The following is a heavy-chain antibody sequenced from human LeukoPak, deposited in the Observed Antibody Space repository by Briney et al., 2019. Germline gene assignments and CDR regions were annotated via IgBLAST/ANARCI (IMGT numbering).Heavy chain of an antibody. D-gene: IGHD3-3*01. J-gene: IGHJ6*03. V-gene: IGHV4-61*02. Sequence: PSETLSLTCTVSGDSISSGTYFWSWIRQPAGKGLEWIGRIYTSGSTNYNPSLKSRVTISVDTSKNQFSLKLTSVTAADTAVYYCARDGDFWSGYHHYYYYYYMDVWGKGTTVTVSS. CDR3: ARDGDFWSGYHHYYYYYYMDV. CDR1: GDSISSGTYF. CDR2: IYTSGST.